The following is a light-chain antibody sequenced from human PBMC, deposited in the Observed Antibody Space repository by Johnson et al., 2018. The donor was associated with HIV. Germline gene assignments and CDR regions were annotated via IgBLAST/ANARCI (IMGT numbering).Light chain of an antibody. J-gene: IGLJ1*01. CDR2: DNN. CDR3: GAWDSSLNAYV. CDR1: SSNIESDY. V-gene: IGLV1-51*01. Sequence: QSVLTKPPSVSAAPGQKVDISCSGSSSNIESDYVSWYQQLPGTAPKLLIYDNNKRPSGIPDRFFGSKSGTSATLDITGLQTGDEGDYYCGAWDSSLNAYVFGTGTKVTVL.